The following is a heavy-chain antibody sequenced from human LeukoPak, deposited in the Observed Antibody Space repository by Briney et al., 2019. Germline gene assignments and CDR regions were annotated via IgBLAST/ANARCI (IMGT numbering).Heavy chain of an antibody. Sequence: ASVKVSCKASGGTFSSYAISWVGQAPGQGLEWMGGIIPIFGTANYAQKVQGRVTITADEPTSTAYMELSSLRSEDTAVYYCAGDIVVVPAAMNYYYYGMDVWGKGTTVTVSS. CDR1: GGTFSSYA. CDR3: AGDIVVVPAAMNYYYYGMDV. J-gene: IGHJ6*04. D-gene: IGHD2-2*01. V-gene: IGHV1-69*13. CDR2: IIPIFGTA.